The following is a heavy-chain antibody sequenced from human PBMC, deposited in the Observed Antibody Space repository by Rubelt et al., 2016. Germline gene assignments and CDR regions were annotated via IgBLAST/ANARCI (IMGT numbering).Heavy chain of an antibody. Sequence: QVQLVESGGGLVKRGGSLRLSCAASGFTFRDYYMCWIRQAPGEGLEWVAYISTDGDTLYYADSVEGRFTVSRDNSKNTLYRKMNNRRAEETAVYYCARDEDYGVAVAATPDYWGQGTLVTVSS. CDR3: ARDEDYGVAVAATPDY. CDR1: GFTFRDYY. V-gene: IGHV3-11*04. D-gene: IGHD6-19*01. CDR2: ISTDGDTL. J-gene: IGHJ4*02.